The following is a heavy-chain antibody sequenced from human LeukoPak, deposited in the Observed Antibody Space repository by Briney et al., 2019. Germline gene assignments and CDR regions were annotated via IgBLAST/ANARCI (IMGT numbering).Heavy chain of an antibody. V-gene: IGHV4-39*07. CDR3: ARADWDTAMIDY. CDR2: IYYSGST. Sequence: SETLSLTCIVSGGSISSTTYYWGWIRQPPGKGLEWIGSIYYSGSTYYNPSLKSRVTISVDTSKNQFSLKLSSVTAADTAVYYCARADWDTAMIDYWGQGTLVTVSS. CDR1: GGSISSTTYY. J-gene: IGHJ4*02. D-gene: IGHD5-18*01.